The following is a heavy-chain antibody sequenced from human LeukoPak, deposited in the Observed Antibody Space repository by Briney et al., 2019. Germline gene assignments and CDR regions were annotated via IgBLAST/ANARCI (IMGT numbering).Heavy chain of an antibody. CDR2: IKQDGSEK. CDR3: ARAIGKSEGY. D-gene: IGHD4-23*01. V-gene: IGHV3-7*01. CDR1: GFPFSSYW. Sequence: GGSLRLSCVASGFPFSSYWMTWVRQAPRKGLEWVANIKQDGSEKYYVDSVKGRFTISRDNAKSSLYLQMDSLRAEDTAVYYCARAIGKSEGYWGQGTLVTVSS. J-gene: IGHJ4*02.